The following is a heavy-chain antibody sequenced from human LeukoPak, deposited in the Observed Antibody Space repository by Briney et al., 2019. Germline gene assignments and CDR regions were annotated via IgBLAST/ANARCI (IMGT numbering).Heavy chain of an antibody. V-gene: IGHV3-15*01. J-gene: IGHJ3*02. Sequence: GGSLRLSCAASGFTFSNAWMSWVRQAPGKGLAWVGRIKSKTDGGTTDYAAPVKGRFTISRDDSKNTLYLQMNSLKTEDTAVYYCTTDPIAVAGTSFDIWGQGTMVTVSS. CDR1: GFTFSNAW. CDR2: IKSKTDGGTT. D-gene: IGHD6-19*01. CDR3: TTDPIAVAGTSFDI.